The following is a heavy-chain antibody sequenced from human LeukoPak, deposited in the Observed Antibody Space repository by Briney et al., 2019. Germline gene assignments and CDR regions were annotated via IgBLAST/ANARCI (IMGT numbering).Heavy chain of an antibody. CDR1: GGSFSDYS. J-gene: IGHJ4*02. CDR2: IIHSGSS. V-gene: IGHV4-34*01. Sequence: SETLSLTCAVYGGSFSDYSWTWIRQSPGKALDWIGEIIHSGSSHYNPSLKSRVTISVDTSKNQFSLKLTSVTAADTAVYFCARGSPGYWGQGTLVTVSS. CDR3: ARGSPGY.